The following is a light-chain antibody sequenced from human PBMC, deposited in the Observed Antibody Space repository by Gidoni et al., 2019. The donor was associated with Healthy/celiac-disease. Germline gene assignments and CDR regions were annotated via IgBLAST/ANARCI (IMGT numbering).Light chain of an antibody. J-gene: IGKJ1*01. CDR3: QQYGSSRT. V-gene: IGKV3-20*01. CDR1: QSVSSSY. CDR2: GAS. Sequence: EIVLTQSPGTLSLSPGDRATLSCRASQSVSSSYLAWYQKKPGQAPRLLIYGASSRANGIPDRFSGSGSGTDFTLTISRLEPEDFAVYYCQQYGSSRTFGQGTKVEIK.